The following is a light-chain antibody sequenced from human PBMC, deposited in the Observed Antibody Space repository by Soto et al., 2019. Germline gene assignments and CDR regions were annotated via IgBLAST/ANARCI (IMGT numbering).Light chain of an antibody. CDR3: CSYAGSYTYV. V-gene: IGLV2-11*01. J-gene: IGLJ1*01. Sequence: QSVLTQPRSVSGSPGQSVTISRTGTSSDVGYDNQVSWYQQHPGKAPKLIIYGVTQRPSGVPDRFSGSKSGNTASLTISGLQAEDEADYFCCSYAGSYTYVFVTGTKVTVL. CDR1: SSDVGYDNQ. CDR2: GVT.